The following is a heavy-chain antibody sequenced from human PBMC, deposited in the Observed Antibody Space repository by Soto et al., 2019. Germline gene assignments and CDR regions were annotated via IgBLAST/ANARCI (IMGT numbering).Heavy chain of an antibody. CDR1: GFTFGNYA. V-gene: IGHV3-23*01. CDR2: ISDPGTST. D-gene: IGHD2-21*02. J-gene: IGHJ3*01. CDR3: AKSLVTPSDAFDL. Sequence: GGSLRLSCGASGFTFGNYAMNWVRQAPGKGLEWISSISDPGTSTYYANSVKGRFSMSRDNSKNTLFLQMNRLRADDTAVYFCAKSLVTPSDAFDLWGRGTLVTVSS.